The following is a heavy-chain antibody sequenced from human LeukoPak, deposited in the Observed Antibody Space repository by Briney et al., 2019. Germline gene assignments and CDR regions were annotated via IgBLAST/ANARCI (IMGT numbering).Heavy chain of an antibody. D-gene: IGHD5-18*01. J-gene: IGHJ3*02. Sequence: SGGSLRLSCAASGFMFSEYGMHWVRQAPGKGLEWVVFIRDDGTNKLYADSVKGRFTSSRDNSKNTLYLQMNSLRAEDTAVYYCAKDRTMPQLWLSHDAFDIWGQGTMVTVSS. V-gene: IGHV3-30*02. CDR2: IRDDGTNK. CDR3: AKDRTMPQLWLSHDAFDI. CDR1: GFMFSEYG.